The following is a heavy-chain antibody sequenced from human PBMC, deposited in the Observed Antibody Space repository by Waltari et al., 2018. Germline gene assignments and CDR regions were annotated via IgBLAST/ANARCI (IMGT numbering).Heavy chain of an antibody. Sequence: EVQLVESGGGLVQPGGSLRLPWAASGLPLSRYWMSWVRQAPGKGPEWVANIMTDGSEEYYVDSVRGRFTISRDNAKNSLYLQMNSLRPEDTAVYYCARDQWFAFDIWGHGTMVTVSS. V-gene: IGHV3-7*01. CDR2: IMTDGSEE. CDR3: ARDQWFAFDI. D-gene: IGHD3-22*01. CDR1: GLPLSRYW. J-gene: IGHJ3*02.